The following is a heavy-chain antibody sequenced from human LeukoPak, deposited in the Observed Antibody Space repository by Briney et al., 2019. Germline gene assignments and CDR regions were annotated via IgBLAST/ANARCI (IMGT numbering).Heavy chain of an antibody. CDR3: ARQGGLSKYDILNWFDP. Sequence: GESLKISCKGSGYSITSYWIGWVRQMPGKGLEWMGIIYPGDSDTRYSPSFQGQVTIPADKSISTAYLQWSSLKASDTAMYYCARQGGLSKYDILNWFDPWGQGTLVTVSS. CDR1: GYSITSYW. J-gene: IGHJ5*02. V-gene: IGHV5-51*01. CDR2: IYPGDSDT. D-gene: IGHD3-9*01.